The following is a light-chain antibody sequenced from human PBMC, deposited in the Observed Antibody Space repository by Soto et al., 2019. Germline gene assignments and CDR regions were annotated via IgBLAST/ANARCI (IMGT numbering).Light chain of an antibody. J-gene: IGLJ2*01. CDR1: SGTIGTNY. V-gene: IGLV6-57*04. Sequence: NFMLTQPHSVSESPGKTVTISCTRSSGTIGTNYVQWYQQRPGSVPTVVIYEYNRRPSGVPDRFSGSIDSSSNSASLTISGLMPEDEANYYCQSYDSNCVLFCGGTQLTVL. CDR3: QSYDSNCVL. CDR2: EYN.